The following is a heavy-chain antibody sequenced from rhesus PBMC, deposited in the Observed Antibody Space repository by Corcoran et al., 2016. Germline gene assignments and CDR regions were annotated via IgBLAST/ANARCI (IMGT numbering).Heavy chain of an antibody. V-gene: IGHV4-80*01. J-gene: IGHJ4*01. CDR1: GGSFSSYW. D-gene: IGHD2-27*01. CDR3: ARFCSGIYCYARDY. CDR2: IKGKCGST. Sequence: QVQLQESGPGLVKPSETLSLTCAVSGGSFSSYWWSWIRQPPGKGLEWIGEIKGKCGSTNYNPSLKSRVTISKDASKNQFSLKLSSVTAADTAVYYCARFCSGIYCYARDYWGQGVLVTVSS.